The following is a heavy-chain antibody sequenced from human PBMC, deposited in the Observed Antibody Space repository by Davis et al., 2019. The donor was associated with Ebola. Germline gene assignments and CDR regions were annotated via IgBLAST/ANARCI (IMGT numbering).Heavy chain of an antibody. V-gene: IGHV1-2*06. CDR2: IITSSGGT. J-gene: IGHJ4*02. CDR1: GYTFTGYN. Sequence: ASVKVSCKASGYTFTGYNMHWVRQAPGQGLEWMGRIITSSGGTNYAQKFQGRVTMTRDTSISTVYMELSSLRYDDTADYYCARGHNYAHEYWGQGTLVTVSS. CDR3: ARGHNYAHEY. D-gene: IGHD4-11*01.